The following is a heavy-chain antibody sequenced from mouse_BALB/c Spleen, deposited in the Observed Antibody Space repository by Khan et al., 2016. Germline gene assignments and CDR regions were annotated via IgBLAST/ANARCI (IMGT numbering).Heavy chain of an antibody. J-gene: IGHJ1*01. V-gene: IGHV3-2*02. Sequence: EVQLVESGPGLVKPSQSLSLTCTVTGYSITSDYAWNWIRQFPGNKLEWMGYIRYSGSTTYNPSLKSRISITRDTSKYQFFLQLYSVTTEDTATYYCTRSPTATRYFDVWGAGTTVTVSS. D-gene: IGHD1-2*01. CDR3: TRSPTATRYFDV. CDR1: GYSITSDYA. CDR2: IRYSGST.